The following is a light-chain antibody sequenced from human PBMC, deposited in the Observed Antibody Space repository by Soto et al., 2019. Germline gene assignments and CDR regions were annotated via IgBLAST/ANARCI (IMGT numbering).Light chain of an antibody. CDR2: DVN. Sequence: QSALTQPASVSGSPGQSITISCTGTSSDIGAFTFVSWYQQHPGNLPKLKIFDVNRRPSGVSDRFSGSKAGNTASLTISGLQADDEGYYCCSSYTTSSTHVFGSGTKLTVL. CDR1: SSDIGAFTF. J-gene: IGLJ1*01. CDR3: SSYTTSSTHV. V-gene: IGLV2-14*03.